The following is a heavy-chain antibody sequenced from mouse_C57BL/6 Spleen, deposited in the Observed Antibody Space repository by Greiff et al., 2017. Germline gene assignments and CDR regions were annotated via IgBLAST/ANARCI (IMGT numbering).Heavy chain of an antibody. CDR1: GFTFSSYA. Sequence: EVKLMESGGGLVKPGGSLKLSCAASGFTFSSYAMSWVRQTPEKRLEGVATISDGGSYTYYPDNVEGRFTISRDNAKNNLYLQMSHLKSEDTAMYYCARLSNHGGGAMDYWGQGTSVTVSS. J-gene: IGHJ4*01. V-gene: IGHV5-4*03. CDR2: ISDGGSYT. CDR3: ARLSNHGGGAMDY. D-gene: IGHD2-5*01.